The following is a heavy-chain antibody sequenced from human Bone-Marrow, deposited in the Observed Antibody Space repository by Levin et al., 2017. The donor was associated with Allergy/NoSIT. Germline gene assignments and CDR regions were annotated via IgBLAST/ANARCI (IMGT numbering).Heavy chain of an antibody. CDR3: TRESLSGYSLDV. D-gene: IGHD1-1*01. J-gene: IGHJ6*02. CDR2: IRQGGNER. CDR1: GFIFSTHW. Sequence: GGSLRLSCAASGFIFSTHWMSWVRQAPGKGLEWVANIRQGGNERYYVDSVKDRFTISRDNAKDTLYLQMNSLRAEDTAVYYCTRESLSGYSLDVWGQGTTVTVSS. V-gene: IGHV3-7*01.